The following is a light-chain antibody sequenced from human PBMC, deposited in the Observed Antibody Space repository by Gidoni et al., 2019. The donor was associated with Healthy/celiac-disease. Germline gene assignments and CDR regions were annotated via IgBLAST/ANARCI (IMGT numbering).Light chain of an antibody. J-gene: IGKJ5*01. CDR3: HQYGSSPPIT. Sequence: DIVLTQSPGTLSLSPGERATLSCRASQSVSSSYLAWYQQKPGRAPRILIYDASSRATGIPDRVSGSGSGTEFTLTISRLEPEDFAVYYCHQYGSSPPITFGQGTRLEIK. CDR1: QSVSSSY. V-gene: IGKV3-20*01. CDR2: DAS.